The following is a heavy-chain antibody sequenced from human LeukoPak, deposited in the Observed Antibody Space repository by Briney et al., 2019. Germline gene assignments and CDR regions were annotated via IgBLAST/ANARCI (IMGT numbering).Heavy chain of an antibody. J-gene: IGHJ4*02. CDR1: GYTFTSYA. CDR3: ATGGLLWFGESSPFDY. CDR2: INTNTGNP. Sequence: ASVNVSCKASGYTFTSYAMNWVRQALGQGLEWMGWINTNTGNPTYAQGFTGRFVFSLDTSVSTAYLQISSLKAEDTAVYYCATGGLLWFGESSPFDYWGQGTLVTVSS. V-gene: IGHV7-4-1*02. D-gene: IGHD3-10*01.